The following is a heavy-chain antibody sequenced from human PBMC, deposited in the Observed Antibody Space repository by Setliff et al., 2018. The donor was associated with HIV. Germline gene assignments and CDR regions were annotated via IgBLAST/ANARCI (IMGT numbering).Heavy chain of an antibody. CDR1: GVSISSHY. V-gene: IGHV4-59*08. D-gene: IGHD2-2*01. J-gene: IGHJ4*02. CDR3: ARVPVLPAPRFDY. CDR2: IDYSGST. Sequence: PSETLSLTCTVSGVSISSHYWSWIRQPPGKGLEWIGSIDYSGSTNNNPSLKSRVTISVDTSKNQFSLKLSSVTAADTALYFCARVPVLPAPRFDYWGQGTLVTVSS.